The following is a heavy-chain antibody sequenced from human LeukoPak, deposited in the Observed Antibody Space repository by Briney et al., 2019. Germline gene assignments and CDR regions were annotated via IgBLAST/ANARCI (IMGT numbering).Heavy chain of an antibody. Sequence: SEPLSLTCAVYGGSFSGYYWSWLRQPPGKGLEWIGEINHSGSTNYNPSLKSRVTISVDTSKNQFSLKLSSVTAADTAVYYCARGETPGDFDPWGQGTLVTVSS. CDR3: ARGETPGDFDP. D-gene: IGHD7-27*01. V-gene: IGHV4-34*01. J-gene: IGHJ5*02. CDR1: GGSFSGYY. CDR2: INHSGST.